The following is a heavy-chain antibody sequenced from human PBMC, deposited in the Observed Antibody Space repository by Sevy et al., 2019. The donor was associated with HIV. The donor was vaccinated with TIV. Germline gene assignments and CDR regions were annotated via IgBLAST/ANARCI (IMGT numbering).Heavy chain of an antibody. Sequence: GESLKISCAASGFTFRSYGMHWVRQAPGKGLEWVAFIRYDGSTKYYADSVKGRFTISRDNSKNTSYLQMNSLRGDDTSLYYCAKGLGMVQGALLSDDIWGQRTMVTVSS. J-gene: IGHJ3*02. CDR1: GFTFRSYG. V-gene: IGHV3-30*02. D-gene: IGHD3-10*01. CDR3: AKGLGMVQGALLSDDI. CDR2: IRYDGSTK.